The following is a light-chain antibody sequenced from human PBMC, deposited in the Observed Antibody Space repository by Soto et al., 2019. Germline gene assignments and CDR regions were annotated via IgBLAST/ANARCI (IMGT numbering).Light chain of an antibody. Sequence: QSVLTEPASVSGSPGQSIAISCTGTSSDVGGYDYVSWYQQQPGKAPKLMIYEVTKRPSGVSNRFSGSKSGNTASLTISGLQAEDEADYYCCSYAGSSTYVFRTGTKVTV. J-gene: IGLJ1*01. CDR3: CSYAGSSTYV. V-gene: IGLV2-23*02. CDR2: EVT. CDR1: SSDVGGYDY.